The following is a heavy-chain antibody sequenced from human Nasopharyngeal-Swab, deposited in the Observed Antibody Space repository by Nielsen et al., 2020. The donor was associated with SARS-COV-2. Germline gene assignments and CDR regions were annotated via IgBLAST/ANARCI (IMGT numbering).Heavy chain of an antibody. D-gene: IGHD3-16*02. V-gene: IGHV4-34*01. Sequence: WIRQPPGKGLEWIGEINRSGSTNYNPSLKSRVTISVDTSKNQFSLKLSSVTAADTAVYYCARRGDYIWGSYRKPIDYWGQGTLVTVSS. CDR2: INRSGST. CDR3: ARRGDYIWGSYRKPIDY. J-gene: IGHJ4*02.